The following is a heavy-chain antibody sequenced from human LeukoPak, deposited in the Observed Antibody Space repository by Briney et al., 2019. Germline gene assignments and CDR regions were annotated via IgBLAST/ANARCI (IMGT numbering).Heavy chain of an antibody. D-gene: IGHD3-22*01. CDR3: ARETVVVIDP. CDR2: IWYDGSIK. CDR1: GFTFRDYG. Sequence: GGSLRLSCAASGFTFRDYGMLWVRQAPGKGLEWVAAIWYDGSIKYYADSVKGRFTISRDNGKKTLYLQMNSLRAEDTAVYYCARETVVVIDPWGQGTLVTVSS. V-gene: IGHV3-33*01. J-gene: IGHJ5*02.